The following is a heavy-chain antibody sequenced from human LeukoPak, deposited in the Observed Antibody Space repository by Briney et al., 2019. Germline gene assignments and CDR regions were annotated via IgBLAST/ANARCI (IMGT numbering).Heavy chain of an antibody. CDR1: GGSISSYY. V-gene: IGHV4-59*01. D-gene: IGHD6-13*01. J-gene: IGHJ4*02. CDR2: IYYSGST. Sequence: SETLSLTCTVSGGSISSYYWSWIRQPPGKGLEWIGYIYYSGSTNYHPSLKSRVTISVDTSKNQFSLKLSSVTAADTAVYYCARSYSSSFYPEGFDYWGQGTLITVSS. CDR3: ARSYSSSFYPEGFDY.